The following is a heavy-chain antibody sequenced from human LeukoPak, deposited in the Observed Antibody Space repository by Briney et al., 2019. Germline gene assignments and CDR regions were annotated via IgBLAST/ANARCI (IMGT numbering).Heavy chain of an antibody. J-gene: IGHJ4*02. V-gene: IGHV3-21*01. CDR2: ITSSSLYI. CDR1: GFTFSTSS. Sequence: GGFLRLSCSASGFTFSTSSMNWVRQAPGKGLEWVSSITSSSLYIYYADSVKGRFTISRDNAKNSLYLQMISLRAEDTAVYYCARGTGGWSDYWGQGTLVTVSS. D-gene: IGHD6-19*01. CDR3: ARGTGGWSDY.